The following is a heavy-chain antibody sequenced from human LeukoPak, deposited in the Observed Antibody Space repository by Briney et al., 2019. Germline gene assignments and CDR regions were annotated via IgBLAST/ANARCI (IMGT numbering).Heavy chain of an antibody. Sequence: PGGSLRLSCAASGFTFSSYEMNWVRQAPGKGLEWVSYISGSGSTIYYADSVRGRFTLSRDNAKNSLYLQMNSLRVEDTAIYYCAREVAVTGTPSLDNWGQGTLVTVSS. D-gene: IGHD6-19*01. J-gene: IGHJ4*02. CDR3: AREVAVTGTPSLDN. V-gene: IGHV3-48*03. CDR1: GFTFSSYE. CDR2: ISGSGSTI.